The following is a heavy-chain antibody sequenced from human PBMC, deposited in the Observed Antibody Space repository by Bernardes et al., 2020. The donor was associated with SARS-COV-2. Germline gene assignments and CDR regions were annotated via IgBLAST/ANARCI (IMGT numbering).Heavy chain of an antibody. Sequence: GGSLRLSCAASGFSFNFCPMSWVRQAPGKGLDWIAAISGSGASTYHADSVKGRFFISRDNSKNTLYLQMDSLGAEDTAIYYCVKELATPVPTTRGEAFDVWGQGIMVTVSS. V-gene: IGHV3-23*01. CDR1: GFSFNFCP. J-gene: IGHJ3*01. D-gene: IGHD2-15*01. CDR2: ISGSGAST. CDR3: VKELATPVPTTRGEAFDV.